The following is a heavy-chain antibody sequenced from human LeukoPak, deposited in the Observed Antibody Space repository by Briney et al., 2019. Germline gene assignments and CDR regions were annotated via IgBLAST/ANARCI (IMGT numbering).Heavy chain of an antibody. CDR1: GGSISSYY. Sequence: PSETLSLTCTVSGGSISSYYWSWIRQPPGKGLEWIGYIHYSGSTNYNPSLKSRVTISVDTSKNQFSLKLSSVTAADTAVYYCARNYGDYGYFDYWGQGTLVTVSS. CDR2: IHYSGST. J-gene: IGHJ4*02. V-gene: IGHV4-59*01. D-gene: IGHD4-17*01. CDR3: ARNYGDYGYFDY.